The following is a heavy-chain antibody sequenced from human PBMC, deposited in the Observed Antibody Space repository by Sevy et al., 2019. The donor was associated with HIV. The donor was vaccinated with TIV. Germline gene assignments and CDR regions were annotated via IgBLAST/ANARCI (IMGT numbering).Heavy chain of an antibody. CDR2: IYSGGST. J-gene: IGHJ3*02. CDR1: GFTVSSNY. D-gene: IGHD3-16*02. CDR3: ARGKGGYRDAFDI. V-gene: IGHV3-53*01. Sequence: GGSLRLSCAASGFTVSSNYMSWVRQAPGKGLEWVSVIYSGGSTYYADSVKGRFTISRDNSKNTLYLQMNSLRAEDTAVYYCARGKGGYRDAFDIWGQGTMLTVSS.